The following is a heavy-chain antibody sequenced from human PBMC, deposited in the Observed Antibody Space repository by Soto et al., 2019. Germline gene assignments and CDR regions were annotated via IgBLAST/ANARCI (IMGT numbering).Heavy chain of an antibody. CDR2: IYYSGST. J-gene: IGHJ4*02. D-gene: IGHD6-19*01. V-gene: IGHV4-59*12. Sequence: PSETLSLTCTVSGGSISSYYWSWIRQPPGKGLEWIGYIYYSGSTNYNPSLKSRVTISVDASKNQFSLKLSSVTVADTAVYFCAQSTGWPGFDFWGQGTLVTVS. CDR3: AQSTGWPGFDF. CDR1: GGSISSYY.